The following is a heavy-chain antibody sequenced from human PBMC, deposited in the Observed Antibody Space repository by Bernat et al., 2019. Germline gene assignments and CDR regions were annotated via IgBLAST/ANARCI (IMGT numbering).Heavy chain of an antibody. D-gene: IGHD6-19*01. CDR2: ISSSSSTI. V-gene: IGHV3-48*02. CDR1: GFTFSSYS. CDR3: ARGIAVAGRGNAFDI. J-gene: IGHJ3*02. Sequence: EVQLVESGGGLVQPGGSLRLSCAASGFTFSSYSMNWVRQAPGKGLEWVSYISSSSSTIYYADSVKGRFTISRDNAKNSLYLQMNSLRDEDTAVYYCARGIAVAGRGNAFDIWGQGTMVTVSS.